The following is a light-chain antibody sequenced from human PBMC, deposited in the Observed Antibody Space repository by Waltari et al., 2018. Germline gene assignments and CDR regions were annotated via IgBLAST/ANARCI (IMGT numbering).Light chain of an antibody. V-gene: IGKV3-15*01. CDR2: GAS. Sequence: EIVMTQSPATLSVSPGERANLSCRASQSVSSNLAWYQQKPGHAPMLLIYGASTRATGIPVRFSGSGSGTEFTLTISSLQSEDFAVYYCQQYNNWPRTFGQGTKVEIK. J-gene: IGKJ1*01. CDR1: QSVSSN. CDR3: QQYNNWPRT.